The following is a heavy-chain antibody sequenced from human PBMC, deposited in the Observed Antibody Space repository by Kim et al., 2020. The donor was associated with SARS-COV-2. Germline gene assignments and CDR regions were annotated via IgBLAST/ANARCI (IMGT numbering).Heavy chain of an antibody. D-gene: IGHD6-13*01. CDR2: ISYDGSNK. CDR3: AKDHSQQLVYIFDY. Sequence: GGSLRLSCAASGFTFSSYGMHWVRQAPGKGLEWVAVISYDGSNKYYADSVKGRFTISRDNSKNTLYLQMNSLRAEDTAVYYCAKDHSQQLVYIFDYWGQGTLVTVSS. J-gene: IGHJ4*02. CDR1: GFTFSSYG. V-gene: IGHV3-30*18.